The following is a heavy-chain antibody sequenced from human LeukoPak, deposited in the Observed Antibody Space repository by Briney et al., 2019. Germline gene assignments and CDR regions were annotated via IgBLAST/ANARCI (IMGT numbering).Heavy chain of an antibody. CDR3: ARDGRWELLSYYYYGMDV. Sequence: PGGSLRLSCAASGFSFNNYDIHWVRQAPGKELVWVSRINSDGSSTSYADSVKGRFTISRDNAKNTLYLQMNSLRAEDTAVYYCARDGRWELLSYYYYGMDVWGQGTTVTVSS. CDR1: GFSFNNYD. J-gene: IGHJ6*02. CDR2: INSDGSST. V-gene: IGHV3-74*01. D-gene: IGHD1-26*01.